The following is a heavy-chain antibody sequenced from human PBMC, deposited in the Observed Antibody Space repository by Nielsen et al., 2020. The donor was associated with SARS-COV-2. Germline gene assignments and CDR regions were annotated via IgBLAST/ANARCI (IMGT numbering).Heavy chain of an antibody. D-gene: IGHD3-22*01. CDR1: GFTFSSYA. CDR2: ISYDGSNK. V-gene: IGHV3-30-3*01. Sequence: GESLKISCAASGFTFSSYAMHWVRQAPGKGLEWVAVISYDGSNKYYADSVKGRFTISRDNSKNTLYLQMNSLRAEDTAVYYCARAYYYDSSGYLALSYFDYWGQGTLVTVSS. J-gene: IGHJ4*02. CDR3: ARAYYYDSSGYLALSYFDY.